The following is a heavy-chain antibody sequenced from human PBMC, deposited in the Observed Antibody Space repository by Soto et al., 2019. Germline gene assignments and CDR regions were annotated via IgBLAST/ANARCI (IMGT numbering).Heavy chain of an antibody. Sequence: SETLSLTCTVSGGSISSGDYYWGWIRQPPGKGLEWIGYIYYSGSTYYNPSLKSRVTISVDTSKNQFSLKLSSVTAADTAVYYCARVARFLGDAFDIWGQGTMVTVSS. J-gene: IGHJ3*02. V-gene: IGHV4-30-4*01. D-gene: IGHD2-21*01. CDR1: GGSISSGDYY. CDR2: IYYSGST. CDR3: ARVARFLGDAFDI.